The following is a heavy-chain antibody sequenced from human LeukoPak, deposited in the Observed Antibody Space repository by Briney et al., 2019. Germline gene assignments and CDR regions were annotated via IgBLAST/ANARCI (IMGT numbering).Heavy chain of an antibody. D-gene: IGHD4-17*01. CDR3: ATLYGDYYGPGGDFDY. V-gene: IGHV1-2*02. Sequence: GASVKVSCKASGYTFTGYYMHWVRQAPGQGLEWMGWINPNSGGTNYAQKFQGRVTMTRDTSISTAYMELSRLRSDDTAVYYCATLYGDYYGPGGDFDYWGQGTLVTVSS. J-gene: IGHJ4*02. CDR2: INPNSGGT. CDR1: GYTFTGYY.